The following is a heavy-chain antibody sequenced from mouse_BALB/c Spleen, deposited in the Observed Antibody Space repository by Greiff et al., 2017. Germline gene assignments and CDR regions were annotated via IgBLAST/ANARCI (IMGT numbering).Heavy chain of an antibody. Sequence: DQLQQSGAELVKPGASVKLSCKASGYTFTEYTIHWVKQRSGQGLEWIGWFYPGSGSIKYNEKFKDKATLTADKSSSTVYMELSRLTSEDSAVYFCARHDLSLLRRTGYAMDYWGQGTSVTVSS. CDR3: ARHDLSLLRRTGYAMDY. J-gene: IGHJ4*01. CDR2: FYPGSGSI. V-gene: IGHV1-62-2*01. CDR1: GYTFTEYT. D-gene: IGHD1-2*01.